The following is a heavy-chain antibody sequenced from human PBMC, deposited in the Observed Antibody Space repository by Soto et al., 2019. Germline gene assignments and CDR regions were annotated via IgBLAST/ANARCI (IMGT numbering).Heavy chain of an antibody. Sequence: SSETLSLTCTVSGAPISNTYYYWAWIRQPPGKGLDWIGTIYYTGSTYYNPSLKSRVTISADTSKNQISLKLSSVTAADTAVYYCATHAHSRSGSHDYWGQGALVTVSS. V-gene: IGHV4-39*01. CDR2: IYYTGST. J-gene: IGHJ4*02. CDR1: GAPISNTYYY. CDR3: ATHAHSRSGSHDY. D-gene: IGHD6-6*01.